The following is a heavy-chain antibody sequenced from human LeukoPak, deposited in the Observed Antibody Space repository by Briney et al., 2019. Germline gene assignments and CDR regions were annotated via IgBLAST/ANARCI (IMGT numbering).Heavy chain of an antibody. Sequence: GGSLRLSCAASGFTFSSYGMHWVRQAPGKGLEWVAVISCDGSNKYHADSVKGRFTISRDNSKNTLYLQMNSLRAEDTAVYYCAKWGYCSGGSCYRLYYYGMDVWGQGTTVTVSS. CDR1: GFTFSSYG. J-gene: IGHJ6*02. D-gene: IGHD2-15*01. V-gene: IGHV3-30*18. CDR3: AKWGYCSGGSCYRLYYYGMDV. CDR2: ISCDGSNK.